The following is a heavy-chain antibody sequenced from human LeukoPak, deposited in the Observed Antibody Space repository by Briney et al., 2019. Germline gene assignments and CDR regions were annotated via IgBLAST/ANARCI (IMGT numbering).Heavy chain of an antibody. V-gene: IGHV3-30*02. CDR3: AKDRGSGYYYFDY. J-gene: IGHJ4*02. D-gene: IGHD3-22*01. CDR2: IRYDGSNK. Sequence: GGSLRLSCAASGFTFSSYGMHWVRQAPGKGLEWVAFIRYDGSNKYYADSVKGRFTTSRDNSKNTLYLQMNSLRAEDTAVYYCAKDRGSGYYYFDYWGQGTLVTVSS. CDR1: GFTFSSYG.